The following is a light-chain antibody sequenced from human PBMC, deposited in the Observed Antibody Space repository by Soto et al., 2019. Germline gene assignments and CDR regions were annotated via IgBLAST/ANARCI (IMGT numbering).Light chain of an antibody. Sequence: QSALTQPASVSGSPGQSITVSCTGTSSDVGAYNLVSWYQQHPGKAPRLIIYEGTKRPSGISHRFSGSKSDNTASLTISGLRAEDEAHYHCCSYARSRTFVFGGGTKLTVL. V-gene: IGLV2-23*01. J-gene: IGLJ3*02. CDR1: SSDVGAYNL. CDR3: CSYARSRTFV. CDR2: EGT.